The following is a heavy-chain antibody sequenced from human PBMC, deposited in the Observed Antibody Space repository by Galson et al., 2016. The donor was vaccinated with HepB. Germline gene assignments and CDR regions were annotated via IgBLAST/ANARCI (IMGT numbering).Heavy chain of an antibody. Sequence: LTCTVSGGSISSSNWWSWVRQPPGKGLEWIGDVFHNGNTNYKSSLKSRVTISVDKSKNQFSLNLTSVTAADTAVYYCARRLYCSGGSCYIFDSWGQGTLVTVSS. V-gene: IGHV4-4*02. CDR1: GGSISSSNW. J-gene: IGHJ4*02. D-gene: IGHD2-15*01. CDR3: ARRLYCSGGSCYIFDS. CDR2: VFHNGNT.